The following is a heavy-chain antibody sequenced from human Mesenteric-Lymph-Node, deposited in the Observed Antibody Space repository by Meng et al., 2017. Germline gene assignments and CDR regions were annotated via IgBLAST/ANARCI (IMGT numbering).Heavy chain of an antibody. V-gene: IGHV4-34*01. Sequence: SETLSLTCAVYGGSFSGYYWSWIRQPPGKGLEWIGEINHSGSTNYNPSLKSRVTISVDTSKNQFSLKLSSVTAADTAVYYCAREVAATYLGAFDIWGQGTTVTVSS. CDR1: GGSFSGYY. CDR3: AREVAATYLGAFDI. D-gene: IGHD2-15*01. J-gene: IGHJ3*02. CDR2: INHSGST.